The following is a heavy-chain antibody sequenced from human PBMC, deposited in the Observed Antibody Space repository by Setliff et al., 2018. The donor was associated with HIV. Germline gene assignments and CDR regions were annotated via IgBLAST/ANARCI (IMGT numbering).Heavy chain of an antibody. Sequence: PSETLSLTCTVSGGSISSYYWSWIRQPPGKGLEWIGEINHSGSTNYNPSLKSRVTMSVDTSKSQFSLKLSSVTAADTAVYYCARDRYGDYAYFDYWGQGTLVTVSS. CDR1: GGSISSYY. J-gene: IGHJ4*02. D-gene: IGHD4-17*01. V-gene: IGHV4-34*01. CDR2: INHSGST. CDR3: ARDRYGDYAYFDY.